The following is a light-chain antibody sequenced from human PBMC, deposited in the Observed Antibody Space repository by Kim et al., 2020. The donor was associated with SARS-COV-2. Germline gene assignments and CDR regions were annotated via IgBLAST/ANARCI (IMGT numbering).Light chain of an antibody. J-gene: IGKJ1*01. CDR3: HQYDNWPPCT. V-gene: IGKV3D-15*01. Sequence: IVLTQSPGTLSLSPGERATLSCRASQSVSRNLAWYQQKPGQAPRLLISGASTRATGIPARFSGSGSGTEFTLTINSVQSEDLAVYYCHQYDNWPPCTFGQGTKVDIK. CDR1: QSVSRN. CDR2: GAS.